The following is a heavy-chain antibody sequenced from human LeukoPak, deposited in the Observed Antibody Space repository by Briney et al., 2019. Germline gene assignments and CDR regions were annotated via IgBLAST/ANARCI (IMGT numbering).Heavy chain of an antibody. CDR3: ARDGGSGSYYGIDY. CDR1: GGTFSSYA. CDR2: IIPIFGTA. Sequence: ASVKVSCKASGGTFSSYAISWVRQAPGQGLEWMGGIIPIFGTANYAQKFQGRVTITADESTSTAYMELSSLRSEDTAVYYCARDGGSGSYYGIDYWGQGTLVTVSS. V-gene: IGHV1-69*13. D-gene: IGHD3-10*01. J-gene: IGHJ4*02.